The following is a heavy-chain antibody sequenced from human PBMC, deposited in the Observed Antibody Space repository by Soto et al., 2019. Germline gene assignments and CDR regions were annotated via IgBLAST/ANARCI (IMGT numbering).Heavy chain of an antibody. CDR2: IIPIFGTA. CDR3: ARGSEPIVVVPAALDPPYGMDD. D-gene: IGHD2-2*01. CDR1: GGTFSSYA. J-gene: IGHJ6*02. Sequence: SVKVSCKASGGTFSSYAISWVRQAPGQGLEWMGGIIPIFGTANYAQKFQGRVTITADESTSTAYMELSSLRSEDTAVYYCARGSEPIVVVPAALDPPYGMDDWGQGPTVTVSS. V-gene: IGHV1-69*13.